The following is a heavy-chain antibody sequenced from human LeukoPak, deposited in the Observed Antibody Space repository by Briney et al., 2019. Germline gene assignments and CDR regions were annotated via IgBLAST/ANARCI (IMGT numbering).Heavy chain of an antibody. CDR3: VRSGYCSGGSCYEEAKWFDP. CDR1: GFTLNSYW. Sequence: GGSLRLSRAASGFTLNSYWMHWVRHVPGKGLVWVSRINSDGSDTTYAHSVKGRFTISRDKAKNTLYLQMNSVRAEDTAVYYCVRSGYCSGGSCYEEAKWFDPWGQGTLVTVSS. CDR2: INSDGSDT. D-gene: IGHD2-15*01. V-gene: IGHV3-74*01. J-gene: IGHJ5*02.